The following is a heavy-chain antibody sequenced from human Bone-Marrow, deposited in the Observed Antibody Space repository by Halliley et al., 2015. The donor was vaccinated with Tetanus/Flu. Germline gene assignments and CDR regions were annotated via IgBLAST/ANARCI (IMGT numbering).Heavy chain of an antibody. J-gene: IGHJ4*02. D-gene: IGHD5-18*01. CDR1: GFTSSSYG. Sequence: SLRLSCAASGFTSSSYGMHWVRQAPGKGLEWVAVIWYDGSKEYYADSVKGRFTISRDNSKNTVYLQMNSLRDEDTAVYYCAREREGYGTSDYWGQGTLVTVSS. CDR3: AREREGYGTSDY. V-gene: IGHV3-33*01. CDR2: IWYDGSKE.